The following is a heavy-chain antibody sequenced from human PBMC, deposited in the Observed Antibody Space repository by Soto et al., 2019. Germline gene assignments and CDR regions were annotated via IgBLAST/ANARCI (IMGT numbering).Heavy chain of an antibody. J-gene: IGHJ1*01. CDR2: IIPIFGTA. V-gene: IGHV1-69*12. D-gene: IGHD3-22*01. CDR3: ARLGYDSRGYYYFQH. CDR1: GGTFSSYA. Sequence: QVQLVQSGAEVKQPGSSVKVSCKASGGTFSSYAISWVRQAPGQGLEWMGGIIPIFGTANYAQKFQGRVTITADESTSTAYMELSSLRSEDTAVYYCARLGYDSRGYYYFQHWGQGTLVTVSS.